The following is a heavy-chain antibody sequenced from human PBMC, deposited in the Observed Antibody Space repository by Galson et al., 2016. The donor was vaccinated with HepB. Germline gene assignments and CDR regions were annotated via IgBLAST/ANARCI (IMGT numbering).Heavy chain of an antibody. J-gene: IGHJ5*02. D-gene: IGHD6-19*01. CDR3: ARDWGSSGWYNWFDP. Sequence: SLRLSCAASGFSFSDYAIHWVRQAPGKGPEWLSIISYGYSIYYADSVKGRFTISRDNSKNTVYLQMNNLRREDTPLYYCARDWGSSGWYNWFDPWGQGTLVTVSS. V-gene: IGHV3-30*04. CDR2: ISYGYSI. CDR1: GFSFSDYA.